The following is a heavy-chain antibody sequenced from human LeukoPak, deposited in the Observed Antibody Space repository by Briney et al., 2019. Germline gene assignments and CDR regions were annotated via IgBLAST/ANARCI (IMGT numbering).Heavy chain of an antibody. J-gene: IGHJ3*02. CDR1: GDSVSSNSAA. CDR2: TYYRSKWYN. Sequence: SQTLSLTCAISGDSVSSNSAAWNWIRQSPSRGLEWLGRTYYRSKWYNDYAVSVKSRITINPDTSKNQFSLQLNSVTPEDTAVYYCARDHVLLWFGEFLAFDIWGQGTMATVSS. D-gene: IGHD3-10*01. V-gene: IGHV6-1*01. CDR3: ARDHVLLWFGEFLAFDI.